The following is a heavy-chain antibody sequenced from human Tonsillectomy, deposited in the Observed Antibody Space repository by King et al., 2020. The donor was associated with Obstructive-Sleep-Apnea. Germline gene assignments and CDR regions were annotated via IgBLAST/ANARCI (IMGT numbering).Heavy chain of an antibody. D-gene: IGHD3-3*01. CDR2: IYSGGST. Sequence: DVQLVESGGGLVQPGGSLRLSCAASGFTVSSNFMNWVRQAPGKGLEWVSVIYSGGSTFYADSVKGRFTISRDNSKNTLYLQMNRLRAEDTAVYSCASGADFSPFDYWGQGTLVTVSS. V-gene: IGHV3-66*01. CDR1: GFTVSSNF. J-gene: IGHJ4*02. CDR3: ASGADFSPFDY.